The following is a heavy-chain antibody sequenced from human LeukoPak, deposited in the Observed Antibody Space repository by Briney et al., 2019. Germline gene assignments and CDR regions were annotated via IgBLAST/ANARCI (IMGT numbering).Heavy chain of an antibody. CDR1: GGSFSGYY. V-gene: IGHV4-59*08. Sequence: SETLSLTCAVYGGSFSGYYWSWIRQPPGKGLEWIGYIYYSGSTNYNPSLKSRVTISVDTSKNQFSLKLSSVTAADTAVYYCARLHCSGGSCYLAYWGQGTLVTVSS. CDR2: IYYSGST. D-gene: IGHD2-15*01. CDR3: ARLHCSGGSCYLAY. J-gene: IGHJ4*02.